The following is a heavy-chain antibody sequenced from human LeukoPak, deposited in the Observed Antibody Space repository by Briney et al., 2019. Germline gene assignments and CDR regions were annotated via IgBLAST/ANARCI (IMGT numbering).Heavy chain of an antibody. CDR1: GGSISSYY. J-gene: IGHJ5*02. CDR2: IYYSGST. Sequence: SETLSLTCTVSGGSISSYYWSWIRQPPGKGLEWIGYIYYSGSTNYNPSLKSRVTISVDTSKNQFSPKLSSVTAADTAVYYCARDTGDWFDPWGQGTLVTVSS. D-gene: IGHD4-11*01. V-gene: IGHV4-59*01. CDR3: ARDTGDWFDP.